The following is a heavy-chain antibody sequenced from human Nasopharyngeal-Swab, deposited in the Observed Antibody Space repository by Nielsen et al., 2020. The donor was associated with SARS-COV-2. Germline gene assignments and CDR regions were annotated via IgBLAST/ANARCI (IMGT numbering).Heavy chain of an antibody. V-gene: IGHV3-49*04. CDR2: IRTNRMGGTA. J-gene: IGHJ4*02. CDR1: GLTFRDCP. CDR3: SPRRNTGWTGTHLEY. D-gene: IGHD6-19*01. Sequence: SLRLSCTPSGLTFRDCPMRWVRQAPGKGLEWVGFIRTNRMGGTADYSASVNRRFSISTDDSTGITYLPMNSLKTEETSVYYCSPRRNTGWTGTHLEYWGQGILVTVSS.